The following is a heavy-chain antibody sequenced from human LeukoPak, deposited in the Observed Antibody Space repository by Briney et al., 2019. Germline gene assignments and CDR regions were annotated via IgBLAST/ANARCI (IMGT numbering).Heavy chain of an antibody. CDR3: ARRRGIAVAGFDY. V-gene: IGHV4-59*01. J-gene: IGHJ4*02. Sequence: SETLSLTCTVSGGSISSYYWSWIRQPPGKGLEWIGNIYYSGSTNYNPSLKSRVTISVDTSKNQFSLKLSSVTAADTAVYYCARRRGIAVAGFDYWGQGTLVTVSS. CDR2: IYYSGST. D-gene: IGHD6-19*01. CDR1: GGSISSYY.